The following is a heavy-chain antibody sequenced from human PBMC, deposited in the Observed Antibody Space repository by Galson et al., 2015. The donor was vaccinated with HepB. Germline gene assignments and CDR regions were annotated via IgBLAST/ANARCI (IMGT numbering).Heavy chain of an antibody. J-gene: IGHJ1*01. V-gene: IGHV1-24*01. Sequence: SVKVSCKVSGYTLTELSMHWVRQAPGKGLEWMGGFDPEDGETIYAQKFQGRVTMTEDTSTDTAYMELSSLRSEDTAVYYCVKDAEVAVAGTVQYFQHWGQGTLVTVSS. CDR3: VKDAEVAVAGTVQYFQH. CDR2: FDPEDGET. D-gene: IGHD6-19*01. CDR1: GYTLTELS.